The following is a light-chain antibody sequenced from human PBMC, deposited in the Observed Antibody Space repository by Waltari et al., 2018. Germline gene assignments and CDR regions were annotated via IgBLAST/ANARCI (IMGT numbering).Light chain of an antibody. V-gene: IGKV1-39*01. CDR2: AAS. Sequence: DIQMTQSPASLSASIGARVIITCRASQTISTYLNWYQQKMGQAPKLLISAASTLYNGVPPRFSGSGSGTDFTLTISSVQPEDFGDYFCQQSFYVPISFGQGTRLDIK. CDR1: QTISTY. J-gene: IGKJ5*01. CDR3: QQSFYVPIS.